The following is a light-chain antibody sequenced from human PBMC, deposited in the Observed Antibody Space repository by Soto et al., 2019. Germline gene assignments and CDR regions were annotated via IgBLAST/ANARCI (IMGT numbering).Light chain of an antibody. CDR3: PQSYSTPRT. J-gene: IGKJ5*01. V-gene: IGKV1-39*01. CDR1: QSISSY. Sequence: DIQRAQAPSSLSASVGDRVTVTCRASQSISSYLNWYQQKPGKAPKLLIYAASSLQSGVPSRFSGSGSGTDFTLTISSLQPEDFATYYCPQSYSTPRTFGQRTRLEIK. CDR2: AAS.